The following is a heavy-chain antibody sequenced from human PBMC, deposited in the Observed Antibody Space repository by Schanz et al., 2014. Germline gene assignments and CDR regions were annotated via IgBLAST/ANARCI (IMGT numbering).Heavy chain of an antibody. J-gene: IGHJ4*02. CDR3: ARDQSPYTNSSDVRYFDY. Sequence: QVQLVQSGTQVKKPGASVKVSCKASGYTFTSYSMHWVRQAPGQGLEWMGIINLSGGSTNNAQKFQGRVAMTRDVSISTAYMELSSLASEDTAVYYCARDQSPYTNSSDVRYFDYWGQGSLVTVSS. D-gene: IGHD6-6*01. CDR1: GYTFTSYS. V-gene: IGHV1-46*01. CDR2: INLSGGST.